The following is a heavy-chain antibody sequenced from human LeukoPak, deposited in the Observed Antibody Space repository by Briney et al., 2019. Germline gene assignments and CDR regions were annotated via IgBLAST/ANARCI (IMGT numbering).Heavy chain of an antibody. CDR1: GYSFTSYW. CDR3: ARHRDTAMVPFDY. V-gene: IGHV5-51*01. D-gene: IGHD5-18*01. CDR2: IYPGDSDT. J-gene: IGHJ4*02. Sequence: GESLKISCKGSGYSFTSYWIGWVRQMPGKGLEWMGIIYPGDSDTRYSPSFQGQVTISADKSISTAYLQWSSLKASDAAMYYCARHRDTAMVPFDYWGQGTLVTVSS.